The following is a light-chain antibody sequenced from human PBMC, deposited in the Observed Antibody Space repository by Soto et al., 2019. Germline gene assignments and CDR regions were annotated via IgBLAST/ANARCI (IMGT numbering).Light chain of an antibody. CDR2: NNN. V-gene: IGLV1-44*01. CDR3: AVWDDSLDGWV. Sequence: QSVLTQPPSASGTPGQRVTISCSGSSSNIGSHVVYWYQQLAGTAPKLLMYNNNQRPSGVTDRFSGSKSGTSASLAISGLQSDDEADYYCAVWDDSLDGWVFGGGTKLTVL. J-gene: IGLJ3*02. CDR1: SSNIGSHV.